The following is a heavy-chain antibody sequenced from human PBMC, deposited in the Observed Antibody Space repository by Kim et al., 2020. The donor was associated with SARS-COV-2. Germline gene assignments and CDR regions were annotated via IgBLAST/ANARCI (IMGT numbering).Heavy chain of an antibody. D-gene: IGHD4-17*01. CDR3: ARADYGDYYNWFDP. J-gene: IGHJ5*02. V-gene: IGHV7-4-1*02. Sequence: AQGFTGRFVFSLDTSVSTAYLQISSLKAEDTAVYYCARADYGDYYNWFDPWGQGTLVTVSS.